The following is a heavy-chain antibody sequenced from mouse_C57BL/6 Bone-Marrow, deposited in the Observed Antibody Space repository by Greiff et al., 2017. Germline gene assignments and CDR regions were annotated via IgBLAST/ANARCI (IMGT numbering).Heavy chain of an antibody. V-gene: IGHV14-4*01. J-gene: IGHJ1*03. CDR2: IDPENGDT. D-gene: IGHD1-1*01. Sequence: EVQLQESGAELVRPGASVKLSCTASGFNIKDDYMHWVKQRPEQGLEWIGWIDPENGDTEYASKFQGKATITADTSSNTAYLQLSSLTSEDTAVYYCTTESSYWYFDVWGTGTTVTVSS. CDR3: TTESSYWYFDV. CDR1: GFNIKDDY.